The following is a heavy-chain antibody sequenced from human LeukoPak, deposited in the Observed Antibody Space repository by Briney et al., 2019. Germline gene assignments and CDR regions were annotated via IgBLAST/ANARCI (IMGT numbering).Heavy chain of an antibody. CDR2: ISGTGFTT. CDR3: AKDGYNWIAFDD. D-gene: IGHD1-20*01. V-gene: IGHV3-23*01. J-gene: IGHJ4*02. Sequence: GGSLRLSCAASGFTLSTYAMHWVRQAPGKGLEWVAYISGTGFTTYYADSVKGRFTFPSDSSKNTLFLQTNSLRAEDTAIYYCAKDGYNWIAFDDWGQGTLVTVSS. CDR1: GFTLSTYA.